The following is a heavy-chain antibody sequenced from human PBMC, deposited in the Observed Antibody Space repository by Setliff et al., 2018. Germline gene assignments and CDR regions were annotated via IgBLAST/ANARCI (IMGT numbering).Heavy chain of an antibody. V-gene: IGHV3-43*01. CDR1: GFTLDDNT. D-gene: IGHD3-22*01. CDR3: AKDTHDSSGFVAH. CDR2: ITWDGGST. Sequence: PGGSLRLSCAVSGFTLDDNTVHWVRQAPGKGLEWVSTITWDGGSTYYADSVKGRFTLSRESSGSSLFLHMHSLRTEDTAFYYCAKDTHDSSGFVAHWGQGTLVTVSS. J-gene: IGHJ4*02.